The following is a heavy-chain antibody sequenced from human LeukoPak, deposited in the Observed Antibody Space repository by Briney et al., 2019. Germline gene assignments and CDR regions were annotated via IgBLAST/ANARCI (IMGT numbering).Heavy chain of an antibody. V-gene: IGHV1-2*02. Sequence: ASVKVSCKASGYTFTGYYMHWVRQAPGQGLEWMGWINPNSGGTNYAQKFQGRVTMTRDTSISTAYMELSRLRSDDTAVYYCARDDSRAKNYYDSSAIINWGQGTMVTVPS. D-gene: IGHD3-22*01. CDR1: GYTFTGYY. J-gene: IGHJ3*01. CDR3: ARDDSRAKNYYDSSAIIN. CDR2: INPNSGGT.